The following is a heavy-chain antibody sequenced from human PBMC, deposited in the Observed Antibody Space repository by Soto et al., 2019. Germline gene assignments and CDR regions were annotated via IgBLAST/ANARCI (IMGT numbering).Heavy chain of an antibody. CDR1: GGTFSSYA. CDR2: IIPIFGTA. J-gene: IGHJ5*02. V-gene: IGHV1-69*13. D-gene: IGHD1-20*01. CDR3: ARDPDNRENWFDP. Sequence: ASVKVSCKASGGTFSSYAISRVRQAPGQGLEWMGGIIPIFGTANYAQKFQGRVTITADESTSTAYMELSSLRSEDTAVYYCARDPDNRENWFDPWGQGTLVTVSS.